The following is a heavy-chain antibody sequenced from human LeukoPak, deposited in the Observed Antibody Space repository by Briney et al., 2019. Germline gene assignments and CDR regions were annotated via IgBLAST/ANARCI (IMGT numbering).Heavy chain of an antibody. V-gene: IGHV1-46*01. CDR3: ARGPRYGSGIYYFDY. D-gene: IGHD3-10*01. J-gene: IGHJ4*02. CDR1: GYTFTSYY. CDR2: INPSGGST. Sequence: ASVKVSCKASGYTFTSYYMHWVRQAPGQGLEWMGIINPSGGSTSYAQKFQGRVTMTRDMSTSTVYMELSRLRSDDTAVYYCARGPRYGSGIYYFDYWGQGTLVTVSS.